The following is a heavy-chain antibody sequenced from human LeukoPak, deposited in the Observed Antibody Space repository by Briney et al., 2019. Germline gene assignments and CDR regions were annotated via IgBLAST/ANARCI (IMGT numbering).Heavy chain of an antibody. V-gene: IGHV4-39*01. CDR2: IYYSGST. Sequence: SETLSLTCTVFGGSISSSNYYWGWIRQPPGKGLECIGTIYYSGSTYYSPSLKSRLTISVDTSKNQFSLKLSSVTAADTAVYYCARLYYDVLTGYFYYFDYWGQGTLVTVSS. CDR1: GGSISSSNYY. CDR3: ARLYYDVLTGYFYYFDY. D-gene: IGHD3-9*01. J-gene: IGHJ4*02.